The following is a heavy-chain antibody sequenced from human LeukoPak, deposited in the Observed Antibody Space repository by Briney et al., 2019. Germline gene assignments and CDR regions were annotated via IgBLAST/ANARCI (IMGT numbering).Heavy chain of an antibody. CDR1: GNYW. Sequence: PGGSLRLSCAASGNYWMHWVRQAPGKGLEWVSAINGDGISTYYADSVKGRFIISRDNSKNTLYLQMNSLRAEDTAVYYCAKEVGSSWSNAFDIWGQGTMVTVSS. V-gene: IGHV3-23*01. CDR2: INGDGIST. D-gene: IGHD6-13*01. CDR3: AKEVGSSWSNAFDI. J-gene: IGHJ3*02.